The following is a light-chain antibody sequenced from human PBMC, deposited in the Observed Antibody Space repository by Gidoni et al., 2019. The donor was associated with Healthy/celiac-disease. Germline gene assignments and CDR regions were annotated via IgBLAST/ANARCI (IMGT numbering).Light chain of an antibody. CDR2: AAS. Sequence: DIQMNQSPSSLSASVGDRVTITCRASQSMSSYLNWYQQKPGTAPKLLIYAASSLQSGVPSRFSGSGSGTDFTLTISSLQPEDFATYYCQQSYSTPYTFSQGTKLEIK. CDR1: QSMSSY. V-gene: IGKV1-39*01. J-gene: IGKJ2*01. CDR3: QQSYSTPYT.